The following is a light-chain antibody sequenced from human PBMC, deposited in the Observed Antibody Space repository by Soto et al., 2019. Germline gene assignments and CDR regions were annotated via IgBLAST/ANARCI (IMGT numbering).Light chain of an antibody. CDR3: QQYSGSSLT. Sequence: EIGLRHFPATLLLFPGEKATLSCRAGQRIAPNSLAWYQQKPGQAPRLLIYGASSRASGTPDRFSGSGSGTDFSLTISRLEPEDFAVYYCQQYSGSSLTFGGGTKVEIK. J-gene: IGKJ4*01. CDR1: QRIAPNS. V-gene: IGKV3-20*01. CDR2: GAS.